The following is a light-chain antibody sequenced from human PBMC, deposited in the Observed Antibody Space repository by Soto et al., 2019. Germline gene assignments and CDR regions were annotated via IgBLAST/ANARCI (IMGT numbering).Light chain of an antibody. CDR3: AVWDDSLNGVV. Sequence: QSALTQPPSVSEAPRQRVTISCSGSSSNVGNNAVNWYQQLPGKASKLLIYYDDLLPSGVSDRFSGSKSGTSASLAISGLQSEDEADYYCAVWDDSLNGVVFGGGIKLTVL. CDR1: SSNVGNNA. J-gene: IGLJ2*01. CDR2: YDD. V-gene: IGLV1-36*01.